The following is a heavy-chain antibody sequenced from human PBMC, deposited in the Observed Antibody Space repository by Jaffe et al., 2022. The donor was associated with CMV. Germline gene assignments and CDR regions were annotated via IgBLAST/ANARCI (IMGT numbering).Heavy chain of an antibody. V-gene: IGHV1-46*01. CDR3: ARDGDVGRALRLLDYYYYMDV. CDR2: INPSGGST. CDR1: GYTFTSYY. D-gene: IGHD3-16*01. Sequence: QVQLVQSGAEVKKPGASVKVSCKASGYTFTSYYMHWVRQAPGQGLEWMGIINPSGGSTSYAQKFQGRVTMTRDTSTSTVYMELSSLRSEDTAVYYCARDGDVGRALRLLDYYYYMDVWGKGTTVTVSS. J-gene: IGHJ6*03.